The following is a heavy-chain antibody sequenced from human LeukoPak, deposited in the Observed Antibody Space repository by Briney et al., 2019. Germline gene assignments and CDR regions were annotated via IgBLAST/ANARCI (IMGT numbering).Heavy chain of an antibody. CDR2: IYHSGST. J-gene: IGHJ6*03. V-gene: IGHV4-38-2*02. CDR3: ARGVRDVASPLYYMDV. CDR1: GYSITRGSY. D-gene: IGHD3-10*01. Sequence: SETLSLTCTVSGYSITRGSYWGWIRQPPGKGLEWIANIYHSGSTYYNPSLKSRGTISVDTSKNQFSLKLSSVTAADTAVYFCARGVRDVASPLYYMDVWGKGTTVTVSS.